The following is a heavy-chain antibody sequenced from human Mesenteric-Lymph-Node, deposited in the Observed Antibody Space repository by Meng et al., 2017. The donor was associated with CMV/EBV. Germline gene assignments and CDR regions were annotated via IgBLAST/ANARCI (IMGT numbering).Heavy chain of an antibody. J-gene: IGHJ6*02. V-gene: IGHV4-38-2*02. CDR3: ARDFRIVGATRVYYYYGMDV. CDR2: VFHSGRT. Sequence: SETLSLTCTVSGFSISTDYYWGWIRQPPGEGLEWIGSVFHSGRTYSSPSLKGRATISLDTSSNQFSLKLTSVTAADTAVYYCARDFRIVGATRVYYYYGMDVWGQGTTVTVSS. D-gene: IGHD1-26*01. CDR1: GFSISTDYY.